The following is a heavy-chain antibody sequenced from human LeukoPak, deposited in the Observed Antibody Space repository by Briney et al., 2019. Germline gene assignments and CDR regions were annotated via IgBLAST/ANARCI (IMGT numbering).Heavy chain of an antibody. D-gene: IGHD6-19*01. CDR2: IYYSGST. V-gene: IGHV4-59*08. J-gene: IGHJ4*02. CDR3: ARHSGAGTGFVY. Sequence: PSDTLSLTCSVSGRFTSRYYWRWIRHPPEEALEWLGYIYYSGSTNYNPSLKSRLTISIDTSKNQFSLKLSSVTAADTAVYYCARHSGAGTGFVYWGQGTLVTVSS. CDR1: GRFTSRYY.